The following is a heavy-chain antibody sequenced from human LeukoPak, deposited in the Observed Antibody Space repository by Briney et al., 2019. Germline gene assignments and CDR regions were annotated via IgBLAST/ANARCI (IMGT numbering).Heavy chain of an antibody. CDR3: ARGPFVDTAMGSFDY. Sequence: PSETLSLTCAVYGGSFSGYYWSWIRQPPGKGLEWIGEINHSGSTNYNPSLKSRVTISVDTSENQFSLKLSSVTAADTAVYYCARGPFVDTAMGSFDYWGQGTLVTVSS. V-gene: IGHV4-34*01. CDR1: GGSFSGYY. D-gene: IGHD5-18*01. CDR2: INHSGST. J-gene: IGHJ4*02.